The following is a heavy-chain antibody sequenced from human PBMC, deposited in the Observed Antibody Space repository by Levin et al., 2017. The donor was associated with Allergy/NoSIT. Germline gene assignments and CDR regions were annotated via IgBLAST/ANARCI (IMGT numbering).Heavy chain of an antibody. V-gene: IGHV3-23*01. CDR3: AKDRVGATTIWYFDL. CDR1: GFTFSSYA. J-gene: IGHJ2*01. CDR2: ISGSGGST. Sequence: GESLKISCAASGFTFSSYAMSWVRQAPGKGLEWVSAISGSGGSTYYADSVKGRFTISRDNSKNTLYLQMNSLRAEDTAVYYCAKDRVGATTIWYFDLWGRGTLVTVSS. D-gene: IGHD1-26*01.